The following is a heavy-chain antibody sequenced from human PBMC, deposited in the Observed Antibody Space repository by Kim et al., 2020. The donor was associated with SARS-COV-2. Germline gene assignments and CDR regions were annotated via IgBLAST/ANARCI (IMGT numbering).Heavy chain of an antibody. Sequence: GGSLRLSCAASGFTFSRRAMSWVRQVPGKGLEWIASVNNNNNPYYADSVKGRFTVSRDITKDTLYLQMNSLRADDTALYYCAKDHPSRGWPTFDSWGQGT. V-gene: IGHV3-23*05. CDR3: AKDHPSRGWPTFDS. D-gene: IGHD6-19*01. J-gene: IGHJ4*02. CDR2: VNNNNNP. CDR1: GFTFSRRA.